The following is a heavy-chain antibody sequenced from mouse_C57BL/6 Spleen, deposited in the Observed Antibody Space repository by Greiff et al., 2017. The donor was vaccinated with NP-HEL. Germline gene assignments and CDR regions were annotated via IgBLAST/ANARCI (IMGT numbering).Heavy chain of an antibody. CDR3: TSSSYYSSTYAMDY. V-gene: IGHV6-6*01. Sequence: EVQLVESGGGLVQPGGSMKLSCAASGFTFSDAWMDWVRQSPEKGLEWVAEIRNKANNHATYYAESVKGRFTISRDDSKSSVYLQMNSLRTEDTGIYYCTSSSYYSSTYAMDYWGQGTSVTVSS. CDR1: GFTFSDAW. D-gene: IGHD1-1*01. J-gene: IGHJ4*01. CDR2: IRNKANNHAT.